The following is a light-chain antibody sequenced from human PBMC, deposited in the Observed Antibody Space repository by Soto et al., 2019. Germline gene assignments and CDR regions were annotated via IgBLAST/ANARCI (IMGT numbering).Light chain of an antibody. Sequence: GDRVTITCGASQSISNWLAWYQQKPGKAPNLLMYDASSLESGVPSRFSGSGSGTEFTLTISSLRPDDFATYYCQQYNSYPWTFGQGTKVDIK. CDR1: QSISNW. J-gene: IGKJ1*01. CDR3: QQYNSYPWT. V-gene: IGKV1-5*01. CDR2: DAS.